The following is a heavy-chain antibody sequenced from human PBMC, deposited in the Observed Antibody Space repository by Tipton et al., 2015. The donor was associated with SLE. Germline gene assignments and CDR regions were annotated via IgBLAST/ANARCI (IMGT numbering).Heavy chain of an antibody. Sequence: TLSLTCTVSGVCISGYYWSWVRQPPGQGLEWIGYIHYRGSTNYNPSLKSRVTISLDTSENQFSLKLSSVTAADTAVYYCAGDRYCGAGSCCDWYFDLWGGGTLLTVSS. V-gene: IGHV4-59*01. CDR1: GVCISGYY. CDR3: AGDRYCGAGSCCDWYFDL. D-gene: IGHD2-15*01. CDR2: IHYRGST. J-gene: IGHJ2*01.